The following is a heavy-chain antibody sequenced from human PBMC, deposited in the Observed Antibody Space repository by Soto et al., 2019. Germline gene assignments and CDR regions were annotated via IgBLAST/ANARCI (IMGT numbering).Heavy chain of an antibody. J-gene: IGHJ5*02. V-gene: IGHV1-18*01. CDR1: GYTFTSYG. CDR2: ISAYNGNT. D-gene: IGHD3-9*01. CDR3: ARRRDILTGQGVWFDP. Sequence: AASVKVSCKASGYTFTSYGISWVRQAPGQGLEWMGWISAYNGNTNYAQKLQGRVTMTTDTSTSTAYMELRGLRSDDTAVYYCARRRDILTGQGVWFDPWGQGTLVTVSS.